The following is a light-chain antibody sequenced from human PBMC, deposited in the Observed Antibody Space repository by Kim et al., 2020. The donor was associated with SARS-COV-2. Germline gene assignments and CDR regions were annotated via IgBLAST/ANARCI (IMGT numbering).Light chain of an antibody. Sequence: SSELTQDPAVSVALGQTVTMTCQGDSLRSQFANWYQQSPGQSPVLVLHGRNSRPSGIPDRFSGSRSGDTASLTITGAQAEDEADYYCTSRDSCCYHVIFG. J-gene: IGLJ2*01. V-gene: IGLV3-19*01. CDR3: TSRDSCCYHVI. CDR2: GRN. CDR1: SLRSQF.